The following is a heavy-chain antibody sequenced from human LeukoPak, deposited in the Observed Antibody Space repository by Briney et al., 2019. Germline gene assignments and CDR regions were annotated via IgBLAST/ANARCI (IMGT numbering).Heavy chain of an antibody. D-gene: IGHD3-10*01. J-gene: IGHJ3*02. CDR2: ISGSGGST. CDR3: ARYYGSGSYSDAFDI. CDR1: GFTFSDYS. V-gene: IGHV3-23*01. Sequence: GGSLRLSCTGSGFTFSDYSMSWVRQAPGKGLEWVSAISGSGGSTYYADSVKGRFTISRDNSKNTLYLQMNSLRAEDTAVYYCARYYGSGSYSDAFDIWGQGTMVTVSS.